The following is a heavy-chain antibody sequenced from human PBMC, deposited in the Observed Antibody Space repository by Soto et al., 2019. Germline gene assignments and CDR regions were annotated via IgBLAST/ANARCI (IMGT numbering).Heavy chain of an antibody. D-gene: IGHD2-2*01. V-gene: IGHV3-15*01. CDR1: GFTFSNAW. Sequence: GGSLRLSCAASGFTFSNAWMSWVRQAPGKGLEWVGRIKSKTDGGTTDYAAPVKGRFTISRDDSKNTLYLQMNSLKTEDTAVYYCTTGPRRYCSSTSCSTWGQGTLVTVSS. CDR2: IKSKTDGGTT. CDR3: TTGPRRYCSSTSCST. J-gene: IGHJ5*02.